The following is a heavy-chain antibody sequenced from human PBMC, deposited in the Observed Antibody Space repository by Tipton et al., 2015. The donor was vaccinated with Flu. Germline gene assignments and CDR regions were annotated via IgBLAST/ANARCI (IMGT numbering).Heavy chain of an antibody. V-gene: IGHV4-59*08. D-gene: IGHD2-2*01. CDR2: IYYSGST. CDR3: ARHGYQLPLPWYYYYFYGMDV. J-gene: IGHJ6*02. Sequence: LRLSCTVSGGSISSHYWSWIRQPPGKGLEWIGYIYYSGSTNYNPSLKSRVTISVDTSKNQFSLKLSSVTAADTAVYYCARHGYQLPLPWYYYYFYGMDVWGQGTTVTVSS. CDR1: GGSISSHY.